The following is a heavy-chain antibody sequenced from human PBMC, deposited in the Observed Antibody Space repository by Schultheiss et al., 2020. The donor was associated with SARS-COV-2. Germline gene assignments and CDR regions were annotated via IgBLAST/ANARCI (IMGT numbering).Heavy chain of an antibody. V-gene: IGHV3-30*18. D-gene: IGHD3-16*01. CDR2: ISYDGSNK. CDR1: GFTFSDYY. J-gene: IGHJ5*02. Sequence: GESLKISCAASGFTFSDYYMSWIRQAPGKGLEWVAVISYDGSNKYYADSVKGRFTISRDNSKNTLYLQMNSLRAEDTAVYYCAKGGLDNWFDPWGQGTLVTVSS. CDR3: AKGGLDNWFDP.